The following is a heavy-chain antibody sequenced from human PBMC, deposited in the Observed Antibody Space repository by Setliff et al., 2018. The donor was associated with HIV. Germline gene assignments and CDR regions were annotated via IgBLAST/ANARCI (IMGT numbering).Heavy chain of an antibody. D-gene: IGHD3-3*01. Sequence: PSETLSLTCTVSGGSASNSRYYWAWIRQPPGKGLEYIGSVYYSGSTYHNPSLKNRLTISVDTSKDLFSLRLNNVTAADTGVYYCARRVAQSEIFDYWGQGTLVTVSS. CDR3: ARRVAQSEIFDY. J-gene: IGHJ4*01. CDR2: VYYSGST. CDR1: GGSASNSRYY. V-gene: IGHV4-39*01.